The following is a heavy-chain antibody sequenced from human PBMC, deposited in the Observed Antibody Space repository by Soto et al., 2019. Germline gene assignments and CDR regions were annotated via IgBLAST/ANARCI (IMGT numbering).Heavy chain of an antibody. CDR2: IYYSGST. Sequence: TVSGGLPRRCARVWIRQPPGKGLEWIGYIYYSGSTNYNPSLKSRVTISVDTSKNQFSLKLSSVTAADTVVYYCARPQYSFDYWGQGTLVTVFS. CDR1: GGLPRRCA. CDR3: ARPQYSFDY. V-gene: IGHV4-59*01. J-gene: IGHJ4*02.